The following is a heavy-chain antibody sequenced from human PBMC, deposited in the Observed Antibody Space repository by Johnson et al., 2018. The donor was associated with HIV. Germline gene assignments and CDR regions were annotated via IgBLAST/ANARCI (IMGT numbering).Heavy chain of an antibody. J-gene: IGHJ3*02. CDR2: ISWNSGSI. D-gene: IGHD3-22*01. Sequence: EVQLVESGGGLVQPGRSLRLSCAASGFTFDDYAMHWVRQAPGKGLEWVSGISWNSGSIGYADSVKGRFTISRDNSKNTLYLQMNSLRAEDTAVDYCASPSPYYYDSSAFDIWGQGTMVTVSS. V-gene: IGHV3-9*01. CDR1: GFTFDDYA. CDR3: ASPSPYYYDSSAFDI.